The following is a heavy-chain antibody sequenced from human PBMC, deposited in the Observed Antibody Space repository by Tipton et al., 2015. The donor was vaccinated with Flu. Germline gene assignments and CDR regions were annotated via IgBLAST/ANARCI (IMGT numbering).Heavy chain of an antibody. D-gene: IGHD3-22*01. CDR3: ARDREGYGSSDYYSGFDY. J-gene: IGHJ4*02. CDR1: GYTFNNYG. Sequence: QLVQSGAEVKKPGASVRVSCKTTGYTFNNYGINWVRQAPGQGLEWMGWVSAYNGNTNYAQIVQGRVTLTTDTSTRTAYMELRSLRSDDTAVYYCARDREGYGSSDYYSGFDYWGQGTLVTVSS. CDR2: VSAYNGNT. V-gene: IGHV1-18*04.